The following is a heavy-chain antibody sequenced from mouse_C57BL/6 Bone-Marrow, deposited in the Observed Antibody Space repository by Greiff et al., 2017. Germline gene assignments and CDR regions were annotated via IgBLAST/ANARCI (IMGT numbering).Heavy chain of an antibody. CDR1: GFNIKDDY. J-gene: IGHJ2*01. Sequence: DVKLQESGAELVRPGASVKLSCTASGFNIKDDYMHWVKQRPEQGLEWIGWIDPENGDTEYASKFQGKATITADTSSNTAYLQLSSLTSEDTAVYYCTGDGFDYWGQGTTLTVSS. CDR3: TGDGFDY. V-gene: IGHV14-4*01. D-gene: IGHD2-3*01. CDR2: IDPENGDT.